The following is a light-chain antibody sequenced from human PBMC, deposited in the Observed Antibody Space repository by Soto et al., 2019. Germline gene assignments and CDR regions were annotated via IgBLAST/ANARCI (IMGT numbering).Light chain of an antibody. CDR3: QQYSNWPLT. Sequence: EIVMTQSPATLSVSPGEGATLSCRASQSVSSNLAWYQQKPGQAPRLLIFGASTRATGIPARFSGRGSGAEFALTISAQQSEDFAIYYWQQYSNWPLTFGGGTKVGIK. V-gene: IGKV3-15*01. J-gene: IGKJ4*01. CDR2: GAS. CDR1: QSVSSN.